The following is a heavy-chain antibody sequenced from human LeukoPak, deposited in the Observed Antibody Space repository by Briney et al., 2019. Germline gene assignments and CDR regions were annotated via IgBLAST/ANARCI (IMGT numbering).Heavy chain of an antibody. CDR3: AISIAAFW. CDR1: GFTVSSNY. Sequence: GGSLRLSCVASGFTVSSNYMSWVRQAPGKGLEWVSAISGSGGSTYYADSVKGRFTISRDNSKNTLYLQMNSLRAEDTAVYYCAISIAAFWWGQGTLVTVSS. D-gene: IGHD6-25*01. V-gene: IGHV3-23*01. CDR2: ISGSGGST. J-gene: IGHJ4*02.